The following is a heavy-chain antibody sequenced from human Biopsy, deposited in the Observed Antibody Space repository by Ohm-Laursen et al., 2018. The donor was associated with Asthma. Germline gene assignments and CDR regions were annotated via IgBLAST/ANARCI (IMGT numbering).Heavy chain of an antibody. Sequence: SLRLSCAASGFTFSTHHLSWVRQAPGKGLEWVSSINGGGDRTWYADSVKGRFTISRDNSKHTMYLHMNSLRGDDTAVYYCARGDSSNWSHYYFDYWGQGTLVTVSS. CDR1: GFTFSTHH. J-gene: IGHJ4*02. CDR3: ARGDSSNWSHYYFDY. D-gene: IGHD3-22*01. CDR2: INGGGDRT. V-gene: IGHV3-23*01.